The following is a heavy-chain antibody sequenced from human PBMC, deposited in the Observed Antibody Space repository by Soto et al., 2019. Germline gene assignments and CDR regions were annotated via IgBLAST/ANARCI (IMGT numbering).Heavy chain of an antibody. CDR2: ISWNSGSI. CDR1: GFTFDDYA. V-gene: IGHV3-9*01. D-gene: IGHD2-15*01. Sequence: EVQLVESGGGLVQPGRSLRLSCAASGFTFDDYAMHWVRQAPGKGLEWVSGISWNSGSIGYADSVKGRFTISRDNAKNSLYLHMNSLRAEDTALYYCAKDMGYCCGGSCYSLDYWGQGTLVTVSS. J-gene: IGHJ4*02. CDR3: AKDMGYCCGGSCYSLDY.